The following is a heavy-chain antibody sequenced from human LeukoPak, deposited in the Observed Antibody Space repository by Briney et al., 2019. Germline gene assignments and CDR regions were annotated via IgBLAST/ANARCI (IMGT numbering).Heavy chain of an antibody. CDR1: GFIFSNYW. J-gene: IGHJ4*02. Sequence: PGGSLRLSCEGSGFIFSNYWMSWVRQAPGKGLEWVAHIKQEGSDKYYVDSVKGRFTVSRDNAKNSLYLQMNSLRAEDTAVYYCATHPGDYWFGYLQLWGQGTLVTVSS. CDR2: IKQEGSDK. V-gene: IGHV3-7*01. D-gene: IGHD3-10*01. CDR3: ATHPGDYWFGYLQL.